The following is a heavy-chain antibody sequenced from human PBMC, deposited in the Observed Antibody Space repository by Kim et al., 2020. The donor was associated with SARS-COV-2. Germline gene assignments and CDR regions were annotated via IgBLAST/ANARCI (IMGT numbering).Heavy chain of an antibody. D-gene: IGHD3-10*01. J-gene: IGHJ4*01. Sequence: GGSLRLSCAASGFTVSSYAMYWVRQAPGKGLEWAAVISYDGLNKYYADSVKGRFTIYRDDSKNTLYLQMYSPRPDDTAVYYCSRDPGDKLRGVVKAFDD. CDR3: SRDPGDKLRGVVKAFDD. V-gene: IGHV3-30*04. CDR1: GFTVSSYA. CDR2: ISYDGLNK.